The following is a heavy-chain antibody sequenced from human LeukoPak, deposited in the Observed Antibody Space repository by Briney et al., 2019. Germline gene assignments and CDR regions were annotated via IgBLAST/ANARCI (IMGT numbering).Heavy chain of an antibody. D-gene: IGHD1-26*01. CDR2: IIPIFGTA. V-gene: IGHV1-69*13. Sequence: SVKVSCKASGGTFSSYAISWVRQAPGQGLEWMGGIIPIFGTANYAQKFQGRVTITADESTSTAYMELSSLRSEDTAVYYCARGKIVGATRSHLDYWGQGTLVTVSS. CDR1: GGTFSSYA. J-gene: IGHJ4*02. CDR3: ARGKIVGATRSHLDY.